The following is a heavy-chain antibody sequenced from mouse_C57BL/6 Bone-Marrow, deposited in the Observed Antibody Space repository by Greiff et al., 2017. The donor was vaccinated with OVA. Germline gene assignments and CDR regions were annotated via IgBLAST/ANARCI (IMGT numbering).Heavy chain of an antibody. D-gene: IGHD4-1*01. CDR3: TRGTVYFDY. V-gene: IGHV5-9-1*02. Sequence: EVKLVESGEGLVKPGGSLKLSCAASGFTFSSYAMSWVRQTPEKRLEWVAYISSGGDYIYYADTVKGRFTLSRDNARNTLYLQMSSLKSEDTAMYYCTRGTVYFDYWGQGTTLTVSS. CDR2: ISSGGDYI. J-gene: IGHJ2*01. CDR1: GFTFSSYA.